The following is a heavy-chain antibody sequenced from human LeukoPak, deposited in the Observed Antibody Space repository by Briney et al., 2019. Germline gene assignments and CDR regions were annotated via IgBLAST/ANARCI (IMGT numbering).Heavy chain of an antibody. Sequence: GASVKVSCKASGGTFSSYAISWVRQAPGQGLEWMGGIIPIFGTANYAQKFQGRVTITADESTSTAYMELSSLRSEDTAVYYCARAGWQQQPPYYYYYMDVWGKGTTVTISS. CDR3: ARAGWQQQPPYYYYYMDV. CDR1: GGTFSSYA. D-gene: IGHD6-13*01. CDR2: IIPIFGTA. V-gene: IGHV1-69*13. J-gene: IGHJ6*03.